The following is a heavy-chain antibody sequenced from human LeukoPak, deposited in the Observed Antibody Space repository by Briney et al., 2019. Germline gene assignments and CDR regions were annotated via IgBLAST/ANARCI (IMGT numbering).Heavy chain of an antibody. D-gene: IGHD2-2*02. Sequence: GGSLRLSCAASGFTFSSYAMHWVRQAPGKGLEYVSAISSNGGSTYYANSVKGRFTISRDNSKNTLYLQMGSLRAEDMAVYYCARGGCSSTSCYNDYWGQGTLVTVSS. J-gene: IGHJ4*02. CDR3: ARGGCSSTSCYNDY. V-gene: IGHV3-64*01. CDR1: GFTFSSYA. CDR2: ISSNGGST.